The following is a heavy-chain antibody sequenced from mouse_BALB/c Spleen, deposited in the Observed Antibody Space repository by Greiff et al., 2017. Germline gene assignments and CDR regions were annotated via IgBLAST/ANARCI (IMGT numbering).Heavy chain of an antibody. V-gene: IGHV5-17*02. CDR1: GFTFSSFG. Sequence: DVMLVESGGGLVQPGGSRKLSCAASGFTFSSFGMHWVRQAPEKGLEWVAYISSGSSTIYYADTVKGRFTISRDNPKNTLFLQMTSLRSEDTAMYYCARSGYYGPYAMDYWGQGTSVTVSS. J-gene: IGHJ4*01. CDR2: ISSGSSTI. D-gene: IGHD1-1*01. CDR3: ARSGYYGPYAMDY.